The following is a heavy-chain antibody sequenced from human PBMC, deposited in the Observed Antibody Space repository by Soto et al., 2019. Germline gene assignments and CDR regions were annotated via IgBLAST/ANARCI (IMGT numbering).Heavy chain of an antibody. J-gene: IGHJ4*02. D-gene: IGHD6-19*01. CDR2: INSDGRGT. CDR1: GFTFSAFW. V-gene: IGHV3-74*01. Sequence: EVQLVESGGGLVQPGGSLRLSCEASGFTFSAFWMHWVLQAPGKGLEWVSSINSDGRGTTYADSVQGRFSSTRDNAKNTVFLEMTSLRPEDTAAYYCARVNTVTSAWPFDYWGQGALVTVSS. CDR3: ARVNTVTSAWPFDY.